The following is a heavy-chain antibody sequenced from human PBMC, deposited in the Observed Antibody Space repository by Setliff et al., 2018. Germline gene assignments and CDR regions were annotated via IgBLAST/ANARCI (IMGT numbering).Heavy chain of an antibody. J-gene: IGHJ6*02. V-gene: IGHV3-7*01. CDR3: TRDQDYYGMDV. CDR2: ITHDGSKT. Sequence: GFTFNTYWMTWVRQAPGKGLEWVASITHDGSKTYILDSVKGRFTISRDNTKNSLYLQMNSLRGEDTAVYHCTRDQDYYGMDVWGQGTTVTVSS. CDR1: GFTFNTYW.